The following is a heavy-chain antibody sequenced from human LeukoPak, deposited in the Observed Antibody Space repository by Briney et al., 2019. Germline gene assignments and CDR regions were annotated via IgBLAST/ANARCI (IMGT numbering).Heavy chain of an antibody. J-gene: IGHJ6*03. CDR2: ISSSSSYI. Sequence: GGSLRLSCAASGFTFSSYSMNWVRQAPGKGLEWVSSISSSSSYIYYADSVKGRFTISRDNAKNSLYLKLNSLRAEDTAVYDCARGLSYGDYGDYYYYMDVRGKGTTVTVSS. D-gene: IGHD4-17*01. CDR3: ARGLSYGDYGDYYYYMDV. CDR1: GFTFSSYS. V-gene: IGHV3-21*01.